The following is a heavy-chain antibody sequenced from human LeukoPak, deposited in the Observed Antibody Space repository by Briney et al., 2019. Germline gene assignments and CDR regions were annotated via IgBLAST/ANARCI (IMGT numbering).Heavy chain of an antibody. CDR3: ARDLGYFDY. J-gene: IGHJ4*02. CDR2: INPNSGGT. Sequence: ASVKVSCKASGYTFTSYGINWVRQAPGQGLEWMGWINPNSGGTNYAQKFQGRVTMTRDTSISTAYMELSRLRSDDTAVYYCARDLGYFDYWGQGTLVTVSS. CDR1: GYTFTSYG. D-gene: IGHD3-16*01. V-gene: IGHV1-2*02.